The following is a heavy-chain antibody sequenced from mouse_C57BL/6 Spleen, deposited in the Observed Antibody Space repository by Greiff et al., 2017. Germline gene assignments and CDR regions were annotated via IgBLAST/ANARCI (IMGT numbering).Heavy chain of an antibody. D-gene: IGHD1-1*01. J-gene: IGHJ2*01. V-gene: IGHV14-4*01. CDR1: GFNIKDDY. Sequence: EVQLQQSGAELVRPGASVKLSCTASGFNIKDDYMHWVKQRPEQGLEWIGWIDPENGDTEYASKFQGKATITAATSSNTAYLQLSSLTAEDTAVYYCTTYYGSSYGYWGQGTTLTVSS. CDR3: TTYYGSSYGY. CDR2: IDPENGDT.